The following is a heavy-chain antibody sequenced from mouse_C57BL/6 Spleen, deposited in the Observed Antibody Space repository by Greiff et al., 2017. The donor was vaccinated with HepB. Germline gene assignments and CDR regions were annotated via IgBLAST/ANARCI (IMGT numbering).Heavy chain of an antibody. CDR3: ARRYFDV. Sequence: DVMLVESGGGLVKPGGSLKLSCAASGFTFSSYTMSWVRQTPEKRLEWVATISGGGGNTYYPDSVKGRFTISRDNAKNTLYLQKSSLRSEDTALYYCARRYFDVWGTGTTVTVSS. V-gene: IGHV5-9*01. CDR2: ISGGGGNT. CDR1: GFTFSSYT. J-gene: IGHJ1*03.